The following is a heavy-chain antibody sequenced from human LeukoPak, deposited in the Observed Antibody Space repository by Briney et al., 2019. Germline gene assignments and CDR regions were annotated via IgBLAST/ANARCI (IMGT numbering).Heavy chain of an antibody. J-gene: IGHJ4*02. D-gene: IGHD3-16*01. Sequence: ASVKVSCKVSGYTLTELSMHWVRQAPGKRLEWMGGFDPEDGETIYAQKFQGRVTMTEDTSTDTAYMELSSLRSEDTAVYYCATPARGAMAPYFDYWGQRTLVTVSS. V-gene: IGHV1-24*01. CDR3: ATPARGAMAPYFDY. CDR1: GYTLTELS. CDR2: FDPEDGET.